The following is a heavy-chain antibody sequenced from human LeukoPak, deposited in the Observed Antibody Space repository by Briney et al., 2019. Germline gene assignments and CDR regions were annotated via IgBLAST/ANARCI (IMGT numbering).Heavy chain of an antibody. J-gene: IGHJ4*02. Sequence: NPSETLSLTCTVSGGSISSSSYYWGWIRQPPGKGLEWIGSIYYSGSTYYNPSLKSRVTISVDTSKNQFSLKLSSVTAADTAVYYCARELRNTAMVTQYYFDYWGQGTLVTVSS. CDR1: GGSISSSSYY. CDR2: IYYSGST. V-gene: IGHV4-39*07. D-gene: IGHD5-18*01. CDR3: ARELRNTAMVTQYYFDY.